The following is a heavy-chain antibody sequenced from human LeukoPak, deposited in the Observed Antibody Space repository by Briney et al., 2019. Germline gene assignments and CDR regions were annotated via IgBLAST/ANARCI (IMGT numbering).Heavy chain of an antibody. Sequence: PSGTLSLTCTVSSGSISSYYWSWIRQPPGKGLEWIAYISDIGSINYNPSLKSRVTISLDTSKNQFSLKLSSVTAADTAVYYCAGHHPRNTVDFWGQGTLVTVSS. D-gene: IGHD2/OR15-2a*01. CDR2: ISDIGSI. J-gene: IGHJ4*02. CDR1: SGSISSYY. CDR3: AGHHPRNTVDF. V-gene: IGHV4-59*08.